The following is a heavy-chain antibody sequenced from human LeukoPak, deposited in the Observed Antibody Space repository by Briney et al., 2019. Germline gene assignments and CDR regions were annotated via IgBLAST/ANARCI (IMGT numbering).Heavy chain of an antibody. D-gene: IGHD3-16*02. CDR1: GFTFSNYG. Sequence: GGSLRLSCAASGFTFSNYGMHWVRQASGKGLEWVGRIRTKATSYDAAYAASVKGRFTISRDDSKNTAYLQMNSLKTEDTAMYYCAKSWGYTRPYYNYMDVWGKGTTVTVSS. CDR3: AKSWGYTRPYYNYMDV. V-gene: IGHV3-73*01. J-gene: IGHJ6*03. CDR2: IRTKATSYDA.